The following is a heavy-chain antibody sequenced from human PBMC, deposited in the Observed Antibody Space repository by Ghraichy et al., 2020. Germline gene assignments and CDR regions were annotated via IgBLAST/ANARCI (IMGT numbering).Heavy chain of an antibody. J-gene: IGHJ6*02. D-gene: IGHD3-22*01. CDR1: GFTVSSTY. CDR2: IDSGGTR. CDR3: ARALEPSATHSYFYTTMDV. Sequence: GGSLRLSCAASGFTVSSTYMSWVRQAPGKGLEWVSIIDSGGTRYYAGSVKGRFSVSRDNSRNALFLQMDSLRAEDTAVYYCARALEPSATHSYFYTTMDVWGQETTVNVS. V-gene: IGHV3-53*01.